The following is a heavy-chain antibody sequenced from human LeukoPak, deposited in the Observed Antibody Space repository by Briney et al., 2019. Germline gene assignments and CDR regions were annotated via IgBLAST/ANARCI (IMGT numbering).Heavy chain of an antibody. V-gene: IGHV4-34*01. D-gene: IGHD3-10*01. CDR2: INHSGST. CDR3: ARRSLLWFGGGNWFDP. J-gene: IGHJ5*02. CDR1: GGSFSGYY. Sequence: SETLSLTCAVYGGSFSGYYWSWIRQPPGKGLEWIGEINHSGSTNSSPSLKSRVTLSVDTSKNQISLKLSYVTAADTAVYYCARRSLLWFGGGNWFDPWGQGTLVTVSS.